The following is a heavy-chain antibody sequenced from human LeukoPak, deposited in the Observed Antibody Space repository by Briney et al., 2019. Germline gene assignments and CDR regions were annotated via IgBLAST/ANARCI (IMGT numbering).Heavy chain of an antibody. D-gene: IGHD6-13*01. J-gene: IGHJ5*02. Sequence: GGSLRLSCAASGLTFSSYSMNWVRQAPGKGLEWVSSISSSSSYIYYADSVKGRFTISRDNAKNSLYLQMNSLRAEDTAVYYCARAHIAAAGFLSWFDPWGQGALVTVSS. CDR2: ISSSSSYI. V-gene: IGHV3-21*01. CDR3: ARAHIAAAGFLSWFDP. CDR1: GLTFSSYS.